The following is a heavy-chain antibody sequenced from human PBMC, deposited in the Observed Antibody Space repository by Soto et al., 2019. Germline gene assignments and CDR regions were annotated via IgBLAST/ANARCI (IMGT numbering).Heavy chain of an antibody. CDR2: IYYSGST. CDR3: ARDSNHYGSGSGYMDV. Sequence: SETLSLTCTVSGGSISSYYWSWIRQPPGKGLEWIGYIYYSGSTNYNPSLKSRVTISVDTSKNQFSLKLSSVTAADTAVYYCARDSNHYGSGSGYMDVWGKGTSVT. D-gene: IGHD3-10*01. V-gene: IGHV4-59*01. CDR1: GGSISSYY. J-gene: IGHJ6*03.